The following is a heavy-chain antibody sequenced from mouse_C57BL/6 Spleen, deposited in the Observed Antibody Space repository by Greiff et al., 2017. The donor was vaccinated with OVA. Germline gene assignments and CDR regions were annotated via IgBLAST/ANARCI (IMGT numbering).Heavy chain of an antibody. CDR1: GYTFTSYW. J-gene: IGHJ2*01. D-gene: IGHD2-4*01. V-gene: IGHV1-64*01. CDR3: ASRDYDDEFDY. CDR2: IHPNSGST. Sequence: QVQLQQPGAELVKPGASVKLSCKASGYTFTSYWMHWVKQRPGQGLEWIGMIHPNSGSTNYNEKFKSKATLTVDTSSSTAYMQLSSLTSEDSAVYYSASRDYDDEFDYWGQGTTLTVSS.